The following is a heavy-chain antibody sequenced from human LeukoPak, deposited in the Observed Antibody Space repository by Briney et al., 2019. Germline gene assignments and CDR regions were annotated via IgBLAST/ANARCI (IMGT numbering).Heavy chain of an antibody. J-gene: IGHJ4*02. V-gene: IGHV1-69*04. CDR2: IIPILGIA. CDR1: GGTFSSYA. CDR3: ARAKNIVGATTPHFDY. D-gene: IGHD1-26*01. Sequence: GASVKVSCKASGGTFSSYAISWVRQAPGQGLEWMGRIIPILGIANYAQKFQGRVTITADKSTSTAYMELSSLRSEDTAVYYCARAKNIVGATTPHFDYWGQGTLVTVSS.